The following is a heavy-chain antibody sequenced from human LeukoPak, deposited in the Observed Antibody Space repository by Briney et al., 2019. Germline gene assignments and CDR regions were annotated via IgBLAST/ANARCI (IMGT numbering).Heavy chain of an antibody. Sequence: GGSLRLSCAASGFTFSSYSMNWVRQAPGKGLEWVSSISSGSSYIYYADSVKGRFTISRDNARNSLYLQMNSLRAEDTAVYYCARERTFVVPDYWGQGTLVTVSS. CDR1: GFTFSSYS. CDR3: ARERTFVVPDY. V-gene: IGHV3-21*01. CDR2: ISSGSSYI. D-gene: IGHD2-21*01. J-gene: IGHJ4*02.